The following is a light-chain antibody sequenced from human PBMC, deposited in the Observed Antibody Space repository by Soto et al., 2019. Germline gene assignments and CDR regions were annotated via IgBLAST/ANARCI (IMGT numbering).Light chain of an antibody. V-gene: IGKV3-20*01. Sequence: EIVLTQSPGTLSLSPGERATLSCRTSQSVTTSYLAWYQQKPGQAPRLLIYGTSNRATGIPDRFSGSGSGTGFTLTITRLEPEDFAVYYCQQYGSSLAWTFGQGTKVDIK. J-gene: IGKJ1*01. CDR2: GTS. CDR3: QQYGSSLAWT. CDR1: QSVTTSY.